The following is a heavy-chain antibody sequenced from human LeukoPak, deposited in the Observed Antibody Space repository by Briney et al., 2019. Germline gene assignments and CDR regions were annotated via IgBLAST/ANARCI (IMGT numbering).Heavy chain of an antibody. V-gene: IGHV3-21*01. CDR3: ASAWIQLFSVDY. D-gene: IGHD5-18*01. CDR2: ISSSSSYI. J-gene: IGHJ4*02. Sequence: GGSQRLSCAASGFTFSSYSMNWVRQAPGKGLEWVSSISSSSSYIYYADSVKGRFTISRDNAKNSLYLQMNSLRAEDTAVYYCASAWIQLFSVDYWGQETLVTVSS. CDR1: GFTFSSYS.